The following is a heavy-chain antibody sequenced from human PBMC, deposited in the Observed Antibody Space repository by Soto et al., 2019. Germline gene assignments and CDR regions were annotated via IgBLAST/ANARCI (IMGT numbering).Heavy chain of an antibody. D-gene: IGHD3-10*01. J-gene: IGHJ4*02. Sequence: EVQLVESGGGLVQPGGSLRLSCAASGFTFSSYWMNWVRQAPGKGLEWVANIKQDESEKDYVDSVKGRFTISRDNAKKSLYLEMNSLRAEDTAVYYCARGVRFQGRVYYLDFWGQGTLVTVSS. CDR1: GFTFSSYW. V-gene: IGHV3-7*01. CDR2: IKQDESEK. CDR3: ARGVRFQGRVYYLDF.